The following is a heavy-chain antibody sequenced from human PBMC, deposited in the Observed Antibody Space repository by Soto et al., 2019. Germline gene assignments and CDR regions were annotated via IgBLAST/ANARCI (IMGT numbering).Heavy chain of an antibody. CDR2: IIPIFGTA. CDR1: GGTFSSYA. V-gene: IGHV1-69*13. D-gene: IGHD1-26*01. CDR3: ARDANGSGAFDI. Sequence: GASVKVSCKASGGTFSSYAISWVRQAPGQGLEWMGGIIPIFGTANYAQKFQGRVTITADESTSTAYMELSSLRSEDTAVYYCARDANGSGAFDIWGQGTMVTVSS. J-gene: IGHJ3*02.